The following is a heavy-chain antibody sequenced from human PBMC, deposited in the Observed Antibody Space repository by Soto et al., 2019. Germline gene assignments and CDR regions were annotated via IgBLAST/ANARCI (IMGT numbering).Heavy chain of an antibody. CDR2: IIPIFGTA. CDR1: GGTFSSYA. V-gene: IGHV1-69*13. D-gene: IGHD1-26*01. CDR3: ARDANGSGAFDI. Sequence: GASVKVSCKASGGTFSSYAISWVRQAPGQGLEWMGGIIPIFGTANYAQKFQGRVTITADESTSTAYMELSSLRSEDTAVYYCARDANGSGAFDIWGQGTMVTVSS. J-gene: IGHJ3*02.